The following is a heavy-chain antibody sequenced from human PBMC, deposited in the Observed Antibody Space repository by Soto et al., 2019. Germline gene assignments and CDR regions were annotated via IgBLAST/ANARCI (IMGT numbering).Heavy chain of an antibody. V-gene: IGHV3-33*01. CDR2: IWYDGSNK. Sequence: QVQLVESGGGVVQPGRSLRLSCAASGFTFSSYGMHWVRQAPGKGLEWVAVIWYDGSNKYYADSVKGRFTISRDNSKNTLYLQMNSLRAEDTAVYYCARATYYYGSGTPPEDYWGQGTLVTVSS. J-gene: IGHJ4*02. CDR1: GFTFSSYG. CDR3: ARATYYYGSGTPPEDY. D-gene: IGHD3-10*01.